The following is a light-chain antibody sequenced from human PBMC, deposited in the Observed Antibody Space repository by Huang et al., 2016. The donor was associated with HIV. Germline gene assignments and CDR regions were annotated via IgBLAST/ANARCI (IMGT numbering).Light chain of an antibody. Sequence: ELVLTQSPATLSLSPGERATLSCRASQSVGTYLAWYQQKPGQSPRLLIYDASHRATGIPARFSGRGSGTDFTLTISSLGPEDFAVYYCQQRSNWPPLLTFGPGTKVDIK. CDR2: DAS. CDR1: QSVGTY. J-gene: IGKJ3*01. CDR3: QQRSNWPPLLT. V-gene: IGKV3-11*01.